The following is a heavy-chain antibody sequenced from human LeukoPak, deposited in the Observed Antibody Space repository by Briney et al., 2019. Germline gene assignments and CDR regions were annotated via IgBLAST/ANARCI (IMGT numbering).Heavy chain of an antibody. Sequence: GGSLRLSCAASGFTFSSYGMHWVRQAPGKGLEWVAVIWHDGSNKYYADSVKGRFTISRDNSKNTLYLLMNSLRAEDTAVYYCAKVTSWIQLWSLDYWGQGTLVTVSS. CDR3: AKVTSWIQLWSLDY. CDR1: GFTFSSYG. CDR2: IWHDGSNK. V-gene: IGHV3-33*06. J-gene: IGHJ4*02. D-gene: IGHD5-18*01.